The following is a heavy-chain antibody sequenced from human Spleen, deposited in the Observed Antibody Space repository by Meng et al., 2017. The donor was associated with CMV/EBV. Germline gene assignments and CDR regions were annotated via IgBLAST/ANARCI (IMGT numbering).Heavy chain of an antibody. Sequence: SETLSLTCAVYGESFSGYYWSWIRQPPGKGLEWIGEINHSGSTNYNPSLKSRVTISVHTSKRQFSLKLSPVTAADKALYYCARGDFAWGIGAFDIWGQGTMVTVSS. V-gene: IGHV4-34*01. CDR3: ARGDFAWGIGAFDI. CDR2: INHSGST. D-gene: IGHD6-13*01. J-gene: IGHJ3*02. CDR1: GESFSGYY.